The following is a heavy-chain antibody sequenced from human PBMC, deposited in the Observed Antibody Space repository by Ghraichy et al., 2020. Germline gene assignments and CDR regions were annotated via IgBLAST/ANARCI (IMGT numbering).Heavy chain of an antibody. J-gene: IGHJ4*02. CDR2: IYYSGST. CDR1: GGSVSSGSYY. Sequence: SETLSLTCTVSGGSVSSGSYYWSWIRQPPGKGLEWIGYIYYSGSTNYNPSLKSRVTISVDTSKNQFSLKLSSVTAADTAVYYCARDKVEQWLAHFDYWGQGTLVTVSS. D-gene: IGHD6-19*01. CDR3: ARDKVEQWLAHFDY. V-gene: IGHV4-61*01.